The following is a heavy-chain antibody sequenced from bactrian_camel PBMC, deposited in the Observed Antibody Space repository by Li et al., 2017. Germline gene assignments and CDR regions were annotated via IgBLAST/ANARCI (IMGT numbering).Heavy chain of an antibody. D-gene: IGHD6*01. J-gene: IGHJ4*01. CDR1: GYTSSGKC. CDR2: ISSGGDVT. Sequence: HVQLVESGGGSVRPGGPLTLSCVAPGYTSSGKCIGWFRRAPGQEIEAVAYISSGGDVTYYPDSFRGRFTISRDNSKNMVYLQMNSLKPEDTAVYYCTRDPGGSGKGQGTQVTVS. V-gene: IGHV3S61*01.